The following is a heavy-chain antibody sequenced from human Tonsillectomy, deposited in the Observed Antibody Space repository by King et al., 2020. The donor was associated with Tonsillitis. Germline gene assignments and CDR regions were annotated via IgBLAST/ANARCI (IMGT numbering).Heavy chain of an antibody. J-gene: IGHJ4*02. D-gene: IGHD6-19*01. CDR1: GFTFSSYA. CDR3: AKDGNSSGWYYFDY. CDR2: ISNSGGNT. Sequence: VQLVESGGGLVQPGGSLRLSCAASGFTFSSYAMSWVRQAPGKGLEWVSGISNSGGNTYYADSVKGRFTISRDNSKNTRYLQMNTLKAGDTAAYYCAKDGNSSGWYYFDYWGQGTLVTVSS. V-gene: IGHV3-23*04.